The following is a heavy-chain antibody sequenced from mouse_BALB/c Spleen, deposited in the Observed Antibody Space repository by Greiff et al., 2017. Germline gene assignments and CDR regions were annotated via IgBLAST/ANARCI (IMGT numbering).Heavy chain of an antibody. J-gene: IGHJ1*01. CDR1: GFTFSSYA. D-gene: IGHD2-1*01. CDR3: ASQDYYGKGGYFEV. V-gene: IGHV5-9-3*01. Sequence: EVQVVESGGGLVKPGGSLKLSCAASGFTFSSYAMSWVRQTPEKRLEWVATISSGGSYTYYPDSVKGRFTISRDNAKNTLYLQMSSLRSEDTAMYYCASQDYYGKGGYFEVWGAGTTVTVSS. CDR2: ISSGGSYT.